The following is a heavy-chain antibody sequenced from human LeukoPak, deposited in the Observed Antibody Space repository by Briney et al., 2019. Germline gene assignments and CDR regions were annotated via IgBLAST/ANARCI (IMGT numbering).Heavy chain of an antibody. D-gene: IGHD6-13*01. CDR3: ARLAAAGGAYYYNYMDV. V-gene: IGHV3-20*01. CDR2: INWNGGST. J-gene: IGHJ6*03. CDR1: GFTFDDYG. Sequence: PGGSLRLSCAASGFTFDDYGMSWVRQVPGKGLEWVSRINWNGGSTDYADSVKGRFTISRDNAKNSLYLQMNSLRAEDTALYHCARLAAAGGAYYYNYMDVWGKGTTVTVSS.